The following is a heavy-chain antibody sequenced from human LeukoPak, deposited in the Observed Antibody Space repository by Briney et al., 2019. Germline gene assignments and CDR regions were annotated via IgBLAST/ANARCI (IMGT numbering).Heavy chain of an antibody. Sequence: PGGSLRLSCAASGFTFSSRSMNWVRQAPGRGLEWVSFIGSSTTYISYADSVKGRFTISRDNAKNSLFPQMNSLRVEDTAVYYCAREGYYNGLDVWGQGTTVTVSS. V-gene: IGHV3-21*01. CDR3: AREGYYNGLDV. CDR2: IGSSTTYI. CDR1: GFTFSSRS. J-gene: IGHJ6*02.